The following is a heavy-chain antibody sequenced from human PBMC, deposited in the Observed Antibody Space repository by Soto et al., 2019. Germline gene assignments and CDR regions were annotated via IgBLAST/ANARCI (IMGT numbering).Heavy chain of an antibody. Sequence: EVQLVESGGGLVKPGGSLRLSCEASEFTFSAYSMNWVRQAPGKGLEWVSSISSNGDYIYYADSVKGRFTISSDNARNSLYLQRNSLRAEDTAVYYCARAPYGSQGFDHWGQGTLVTVSS. CDR2: ISSNGDYI. CDR1: EFTFSAYS. J-gene: IGHJ4*02. V-gene: IGHV3-21*01. D-gene: IGHD4-17*01. CDR3: ARAPYGSQGFDH.